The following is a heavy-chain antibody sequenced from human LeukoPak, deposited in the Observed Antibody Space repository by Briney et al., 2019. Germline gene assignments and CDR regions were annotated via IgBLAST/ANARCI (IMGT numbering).Heavy chain of an antibody. CDR3: ARDGFGTGSN. CDR1: GFTFSSHS. J-gene: IGHJ4*02. Sequence: GGSLRLSCAASGFTFSSHSMNWVRQTPGKGLEWISYISSSSTIIHYADSVKGRFTISRDNAKNSLYLQMNTLRADDTAVYYCARDGFGTGSNWGQGTLVTVSS. D-gene: IGHD3-16*01. CDR2: ISSSSTII. V-gene: IGHV3-48*04.